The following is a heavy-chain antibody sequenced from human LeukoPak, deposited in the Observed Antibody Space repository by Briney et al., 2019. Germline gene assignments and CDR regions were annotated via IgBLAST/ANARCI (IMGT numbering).Heavy chain of an antibody. D-gene: IGHD3-22*01. CDR1: GYSISSGYY. V-gene: IGHV4-38-2*01. CDR3: ARRRYYDSTGYLD. J-gene: IGHJ1*01. CDR2: IYYRGST. Sequence: PSETLSLTCAVPGYSISSGYYWGWIRQPPGKGLEWIGDIYYRGSTYYNPSLKSRVSISIDTSNNQFSLTLNSVTAADTAPYFCARRRYYDSTGYLDWGQGTLVTVSS.